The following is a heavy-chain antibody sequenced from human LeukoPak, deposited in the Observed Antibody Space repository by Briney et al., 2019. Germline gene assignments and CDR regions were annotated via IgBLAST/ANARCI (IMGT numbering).Heavy chain of an antibody. J-gene: IGHJ4*02. Sequence: SETLSLTCTVSGGSISSSSYYWGWIRQPPGKGLEWIGSIYYSGNTYYNPSLKSRVTISVDTSKNQFSLKLSSVTAADTAVYYCARSITLIVVVITVFDYWGQGTLVTVSS. D-gene: IGHD3-22*01. CDR3: ARSITLIVVVITVFDY. V-gene: IGHV4-39*01. CDR2: IYYSGNT. CDR1: GGSISSSSYY.